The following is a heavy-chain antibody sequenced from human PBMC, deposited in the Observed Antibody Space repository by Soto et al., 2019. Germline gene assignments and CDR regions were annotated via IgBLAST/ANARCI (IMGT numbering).Heavy chain of an antibody. CDR2: FDPEDGET. V-gene: IGHV1-24*01. J-gene: IGHJ3*02. CDR1: GYTLTELS. Sequence: QVQLVQSGAEVKKPGASVKVSCKVSGYTLTELSMHWVRQAPGKGLEWMGGFDPEDGETIYAQKFQGRVTMTEDTSTDTAYRELSSLRSEDTAVYYCATDYDYVWGSYRYTAAFDIWGQGTMVTVSS. D-gene: IGHD3-16*02. CDR3: ATDYDYVWGSYRYTAAFDI.